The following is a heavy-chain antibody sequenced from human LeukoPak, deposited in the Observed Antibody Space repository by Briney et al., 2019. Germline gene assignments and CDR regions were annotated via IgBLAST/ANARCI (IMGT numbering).Heavy chain of an antibody. Sequence: SETLSLTCTVSGGSISSGDYYWSWIRQPPGKGLEWIGYIYYSGSTYYNPSLKSRVTISVDTSKNHFSLKLTSVTAADTAVYYCAKDSLKALIDSSGYYFDYWGQGTLVTVSS. CDR1: GGSISSGDYY. V-gene: IGHV4-30-4*08. D-gene: IGHD3-22*01. CDR2: IYYSGST. CDR3: AKDSLKALIDSSGYYFDY. J-gene: IGHJ4*02.